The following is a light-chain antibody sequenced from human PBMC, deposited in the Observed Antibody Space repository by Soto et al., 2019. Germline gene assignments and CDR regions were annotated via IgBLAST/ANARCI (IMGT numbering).Light chain of an antibody. V-gene: IGLV1-44*01. CDR3: AAWDDTLNGPL. J-gene: IGLJ3*02. CDR1: SSNIGRNT. Sequence: QSVLTQPSSASGTPGQRVTISCSGSSSNIGRNTVNWYQQLPGTAPKLLIYSNNQRPSGVPDRFSGSKSGTSASLAISGLQAEDEADYYCAAWDDTLNGPLFGGGTKLTV. CDR2: SNN.